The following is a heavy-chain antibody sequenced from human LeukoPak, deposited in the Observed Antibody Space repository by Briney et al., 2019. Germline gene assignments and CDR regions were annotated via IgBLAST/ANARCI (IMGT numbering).Heavy chain of an antibody. V-gene: IGHV4-39*07. CDR2: INYSGST. J-gene: IGHJ5*02. CDR1: GGSISSSTYY. Sequence: SETLSLTCTVSGGSISSSTYYWGWIRQPPGKGLEWIGSINYSGSTYYNPSLKSRVTISVDTSKNQFSLKLSSVTAADTAVYYRVRDEVFCNGGSCNPNWFDPWGQGSLVTVSS. D-gene: IGHD2-15*01. CDR3: VRDEVFCNGGSCNPNWFDP.